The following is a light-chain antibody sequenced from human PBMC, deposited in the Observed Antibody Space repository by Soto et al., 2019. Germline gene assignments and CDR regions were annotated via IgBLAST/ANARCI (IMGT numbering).Light chain of an antibody. J-gene: IGKJ1*01. Sequence: DIVMTQSPLSLPVTPGEPASISCSSSQSLLQSNRYNYLDWYLQKPGQSPQLLIYFGSYRASGVPDRFSGSGSGTDFTLKIRRVEAEDVGVYYCMQSQQSPPTFGQGTKVDIK. CDR1: QSLLQSNRYNY. V-gene: IGKV2-28*01. CDR3: MQSQQSPPT. CDR2: FGS.